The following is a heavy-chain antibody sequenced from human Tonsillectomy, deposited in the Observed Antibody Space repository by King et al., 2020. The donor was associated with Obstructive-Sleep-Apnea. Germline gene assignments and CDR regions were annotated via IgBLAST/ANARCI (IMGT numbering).Heavy chain of an antibody. CDR2: ISYDGNNK. V-gene: IGHV3-30-3*01. CDR1: GFTFSNYT. J-gene: IGHJ4*02. CDR3: ARVPYYYDSSGYDY. Sequence: QVQLVESGGGVVQPGRSLRLSCAASGFTFSNYTMHWVRRAPGKGLEWVAVISYDGNNKYYADSLKDRFTISRDNSENTLYLQINSLRAEDTAVYYCARVPYYYDSSGYDYWGQGTLVTVSS. D-gene: IGHD3-22*01.